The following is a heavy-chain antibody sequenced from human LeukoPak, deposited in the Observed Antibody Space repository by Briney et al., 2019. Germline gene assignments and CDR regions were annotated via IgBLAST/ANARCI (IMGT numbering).Heavy chain of an antibody. CDR1: GNTLTDLS. Sequence: ASVKVSCKVSGNTLTDLSIHWVRQAPEKGLDWMGGFDPEDAEVIYAEKFQDRVTMTEDPSTDTAHLELSSLRSEDTAVYYCAAEGQWSLVHYFNSWGQGTLVTVSS. V-gene: IGHV1-24*01. CDR2: FDPEDAEV. D-gene: IGHD2-15*01. J-gene: IGHJ4*02. CDR3: AAEGQWSLVHYFNS.